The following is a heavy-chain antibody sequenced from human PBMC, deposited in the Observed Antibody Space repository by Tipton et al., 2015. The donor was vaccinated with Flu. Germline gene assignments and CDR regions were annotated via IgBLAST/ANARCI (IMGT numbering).Heavy chain of an antibody. CDR1: GGSISSSSYY. CDR2: IYYSGST. Sequence: TLSLTCTVSGGSISSSSYYWGWIRQPPGKGLEWIGSIYYSGSTYYNPSLKSRVTISVDTSKNQFSLKLSSVTAADTAVHYCASIIAVAGTSRFDYWGQGTLVTVSS. CDR3: ASIIAVAGTSRFDY. V-gene: IGHV4-39*01. J-gene: IGHJ4*02. D-gene: IGHD6-19*01.